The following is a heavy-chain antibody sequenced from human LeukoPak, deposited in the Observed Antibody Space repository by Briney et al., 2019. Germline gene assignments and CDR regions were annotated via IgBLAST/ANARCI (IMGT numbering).Heavy chain of an antibody. V-gene: IGHV3-20*04. CDR3: AGRGYCSGGSCYSAAFDI. J-gene: IGHJ3*02. D-gene: IGHD2-15*01. CDR1: GFTFDDYG. CDR2: INWNGGST. Sequence: PGGSLRLSCAASGFTFDDYGLSWVRQAPGKGLEWVSGINWNGGSTGYADSVKGRFTISRDNAKNSLYVQMNSLRAEDTALYYCAGRGYCSGGSCYSAAFDIWGQGTMVTVSS.